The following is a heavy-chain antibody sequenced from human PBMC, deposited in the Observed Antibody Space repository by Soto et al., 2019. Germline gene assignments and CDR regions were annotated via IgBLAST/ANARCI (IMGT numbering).Heavy chain of an antibody. CDR1: GFTFSDYY. V-gene: IGHV3-11*01. J-gene: IGHJ2*01. Sequence: QVQLVESGGGVVQPGRSLRLSCAASGFTFSDYYMSWIRQAPGKGLEWVSYISSSGSTIYYADSVKGRFTISRDNAKNSLYLQMNSLRAEDTAVYYCARDEAGLLWFGESIGGWYFDLWGRGTLVTVSS. CDR2: ISSSGSTI. CDR3: ARDEAGLLWFGESIGGWYFDL. D-gene: IGHD3-10*01.